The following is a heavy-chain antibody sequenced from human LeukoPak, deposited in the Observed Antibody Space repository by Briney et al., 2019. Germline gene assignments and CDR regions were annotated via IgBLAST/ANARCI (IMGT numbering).Heavy chain of an antibody. Sequence: PGGSLRLSCAASGFTFSSYSMNWVRQAPGKGLEWVSSISSSSSYTYYADSVKGRFTISRDNAKNSLYLQMNSLRAEDTAVYYCARVKVRGVIPDDAFDIWGQGTMVTVSS. CDR1: GFTFSSYS. D-gene: IGHD3-10*01. CDR3: ARVKVRGVIPDDAFDI. J-gene: IGHJ3*02. V-gene: IGHV3-21*01. CDR2: ISSSSSYT.